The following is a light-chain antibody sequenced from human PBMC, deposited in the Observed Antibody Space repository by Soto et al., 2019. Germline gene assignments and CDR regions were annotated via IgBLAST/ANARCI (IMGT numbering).Light chain of an antibody. V-gene: IGKV1-5*03. CDR1: QSMNNW. Sequence: DIQMTQSPSTLSASEGDRVTITCRASQSMNNWLAWYQQKPGKAPKLLISKASNLKSGVPSRFSGTGSGTEFTITISSLQPDDFASYYCQQYDSYPFTFGGGTKGEI. J-gene: IGKJ4*01. CDR2: KAS. CDR3: QQYDSYPFT.